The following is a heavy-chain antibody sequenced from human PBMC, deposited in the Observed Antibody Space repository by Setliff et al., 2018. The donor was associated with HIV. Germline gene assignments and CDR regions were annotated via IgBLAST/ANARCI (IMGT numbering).Heavy chain of an antibody. V-gene: IGHV4-4*02. Sequence: SETLSLTCAVSGGSISSSNWWSWVRQPPGKGLEWIGEIYHSGSTNYNPSLKSRVTISVDKSKNTLYLQMNSLRPEDTAVYYCARDRRYDYDSSVPGADYFQYWGQGTLVTVSS. CDR2: IYHSGST. CDR3: ARDRRYDYDSSVPGADYFQY. D-gene: IGHD3-22*01. CDR1: GGSISSSNW. J-gene: IGHJ1*01.